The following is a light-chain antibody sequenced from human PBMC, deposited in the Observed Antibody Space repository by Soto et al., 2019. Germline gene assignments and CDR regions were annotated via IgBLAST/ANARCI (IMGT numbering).Light chain of an antibody. CDR3: SSYTSSSTYV. V-gene: IGLV2-14*01. CDR1: SSDVGGSNY. J-gene: IGLJ1*01. Sequence: QSVLTQPASVSGSPGQSITSSCTGTSSDVGGSNYVSWYQQHPGKAPKLIISDVSYRPSGVSNRFSGSKSGNTASLTISGLQVEDEADYYCSSYTSSSTYVFGTGTKVTVL. CDR2: DVS.